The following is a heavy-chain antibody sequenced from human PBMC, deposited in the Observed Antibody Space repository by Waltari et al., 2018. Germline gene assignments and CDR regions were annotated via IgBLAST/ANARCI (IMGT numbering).Heavy chain of an antibody. CDR1: GFTFSSYA. CDR2: ISYDGSNK. CDR3: ARVFNSGLDY. J-gene: IGHJ4*02. D-gene: IGHD1-20*01. Sequence: QVQLVASGGGVVQPGRSLRLSCAASGFTFSSYAMPWVRQAPGKGLEWVAVISYDGSNKYYADSVKGRFTISRDNSKNTLYLQMNSLRAEDTAVYYCARVFNSGLDYWGQGTLVTVSS. V-gene: IGHV3-30-3*01.